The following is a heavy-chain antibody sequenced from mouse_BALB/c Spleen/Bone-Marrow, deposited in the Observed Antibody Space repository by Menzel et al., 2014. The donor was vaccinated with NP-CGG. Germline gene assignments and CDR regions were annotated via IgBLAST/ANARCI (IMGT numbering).Heavy chain of an antibody. D-gene: IGHD1-1*01. CDR1: GYTFTEYT. J-gene: IGHJ2*01. CDR2: INPNNGGS. Sequence: VQLKHSGPELVKPGTSVKISCKTSGYTFTEYTMHWVKQSLGKSLEWIGGINPNNGGSNYNQKFKGKATLTVDKSSSTAYMEFRSLTSEDSAVYYCARENYGRGYYFDYWGQGATLTVSS. CDR3: ARENYGRGYYFDY. V-gene: IGHV1-18*01.